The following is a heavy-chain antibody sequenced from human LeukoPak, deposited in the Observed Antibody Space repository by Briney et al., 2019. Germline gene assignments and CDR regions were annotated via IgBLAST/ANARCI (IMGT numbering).Heavy chain of an antibody. Sequence: SQTLSLTCTVSGGSISSYYWSWIRQPPGKGLEWIGYIYYSGSTNYNPSLKSRVTISVDTSKNQFSLKLSSVTAADTAVYYCARGTEYYYDSSGYRVFDYWGQGTLVTVSS. CDR1: GGSISSYY. CDR2: IYYSGST. J-gene: IGHJ4*02. CDR3: ARGTEYYYDSSGYRVFDY. D-gene: IGHD3-22*01. V-gene: IGHV4-59*01.